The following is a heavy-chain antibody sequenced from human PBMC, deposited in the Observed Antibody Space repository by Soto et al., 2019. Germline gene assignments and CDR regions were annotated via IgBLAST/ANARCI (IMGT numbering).Heavy chain of an antibody. Sequence: EVPLVESGGGLVKPGGSLRLSCAASGFTFSNAWMNWVRQAPGKGLEWVGRIKSKTDGGTTDYAAPVKGRFTISRDDSKNTLYLQMNRLKTEDTAVYYCTTDLFPSLGSGYYLIDYWGQGTLVTVSS. CDR3: TTDLFPSLGSGYYLIDY. CDR1: GFTFSNAW. J-gene: IGHJ4*02. V-gene: IGHV3-15*07. CDR2: IKSKTDGGTT. D-gene: IGHD3-22*01.